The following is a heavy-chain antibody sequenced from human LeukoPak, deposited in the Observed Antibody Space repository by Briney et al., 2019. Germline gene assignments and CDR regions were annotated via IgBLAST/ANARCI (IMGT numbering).Heavy chain of an antibody. V-gene: IGHV3-23*01. CDR1: GFTFSSYA. CDR2: ISGSGGST. D-gene: IGHD5-18*01. CDR3: AKTPRRQRGYSYGLSPDY. J-gene: IGHJ4*02. Sequence: GGSLRLSCAAFGFTFSSYAMSWVRQAPGKGLEWVSAISGSGGSTYKADSVKGRFTISRDNSKNTLYLQMNSLRAEDTAVYYCAKTPRRQRGYSYGLSPDYWGQGTLVTVSS.